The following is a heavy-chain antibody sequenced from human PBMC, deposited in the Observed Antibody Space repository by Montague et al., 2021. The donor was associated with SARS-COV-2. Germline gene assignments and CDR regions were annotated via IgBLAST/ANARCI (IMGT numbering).Heavy chain of an antibody. CDR3: ARNRGWGSRGAGYIDL. Sequence: TLSLTCTVSGGSISGDNYYWTWIRQHPGKGLEWIAYIYYTGSTYYNPSLQSRLRTSLDTSENQFSRTLTSVTAADTAIYYCARNRGWGSRGAGYIDLWGRGTLVTVSS. J-gene: IGHJ2*01. CDR1: GGSISGDNYY. CDR2: IYYTGST. D-gene: IGHD7-27*01. V-gene: IGHV4-31*03.